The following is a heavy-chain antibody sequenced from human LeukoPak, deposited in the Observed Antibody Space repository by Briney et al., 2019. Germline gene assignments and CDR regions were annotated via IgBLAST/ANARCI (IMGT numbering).Heavy chain of an antibody. CDR2: IYYSGST. Sequence: SETLSLTCTVSGGSISSYYWSWIRQPPGKGLEWIGYIYYSGSTNYNPSLKSRVTISVDTSKNQFSLKLSSVTAADTAVYYCARDMAEGTRELLRGPYYYYYMDVWGKGTTVTVSS. V-gene: IGHV4-59*01. J-gene: IGHJ6*03. D-gene: IGHD3-10*01. CDR1: GGSISSYY. CDR3: ARDMAEGTRELLRGPYYYYYMDV.